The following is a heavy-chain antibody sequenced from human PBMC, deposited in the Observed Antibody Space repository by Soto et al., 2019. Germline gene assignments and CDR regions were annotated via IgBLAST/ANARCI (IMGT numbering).Heavy chain of an antibody. D-gene: IGHD3-10*01. CDR1: GFTFSNYA. J-gene: IGHJ5*02. CDR2: ISGSGGGT. Sequence: DVHLLESGGDLVQPGGSLRLSCAASGFTFSNYAMSWVRQSPGKGLEWVSTISGSGGGTYYADSVKGRFTISRDNSKNTLYLQMNSLRAEDTDLYYCAKDYYASGSPKWFGPWGQGTLVTVSS. CDR3: AKDYYASGSPKWFGP. V-gene: IGHV3-23*01.